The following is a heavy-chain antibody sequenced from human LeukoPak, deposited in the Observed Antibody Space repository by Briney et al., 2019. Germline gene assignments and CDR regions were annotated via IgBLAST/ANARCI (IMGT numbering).Heavy chain of an antibody. CDR2: INPGGSSI. V-gene: IGHV3-74*01. J-gene: IGHJ4*02. CDR1: GFTFSSYW. Sequence: GGPLRLSLEASGFTFSSYWMHWFRQVPGKGLVWVARINPGGSSITYADSVKGRFTISRDNAKNTLYLQMDSLRAEDTGVYYCARSNQADDYWGQGTLVTVSS. D-gene: IGHD1-14*01. CDR3: ARSNQADDY.